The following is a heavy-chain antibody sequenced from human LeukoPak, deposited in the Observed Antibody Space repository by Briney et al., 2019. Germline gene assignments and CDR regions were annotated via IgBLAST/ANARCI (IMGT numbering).Heavy chain of an antibody. J-gene: IGHJ4*02. D-gene: IGHD2-8*01. CDR2: IYTSGTT. Sequence: SETLSLTCAVSGGSISSYYWSWIRQPAGKGLEWIGRIYTSGTTNYNPSLKSRVTMSVDTSKNQFSLNLNSVTAADTAVYYCAKHPSYAMGGVEYWGQGTLVTVSS. CDR3: AKHPSYAMGGVEY. CDR1: GGSISSYY. V-gene: IGHV4-4*07.